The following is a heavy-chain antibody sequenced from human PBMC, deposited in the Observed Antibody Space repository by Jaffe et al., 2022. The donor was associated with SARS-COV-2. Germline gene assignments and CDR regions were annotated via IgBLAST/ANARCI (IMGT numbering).Heavy chain of an antibody. D-gene: IGHD6-13*01. J-gene: IGHJ6*02. V-gene: IGHV4-61*02. CDR2: IYTSGST. CDR1: GGSISSGSYY. CDR3: ARDSTGYSSSWSPYYYGMDV. Sequence: QVQLQESGPGLVKPSQTLSLTCTVSGGSISSGSYYWSWIRQPAGKGLEWIGRIYTSGSTNYNPSLKSRVTISVDTSKNQFSLKLSSVTAADTAVYYCARDSTGYSSSWSPYYYGMDVWGQGTTVTVSS.